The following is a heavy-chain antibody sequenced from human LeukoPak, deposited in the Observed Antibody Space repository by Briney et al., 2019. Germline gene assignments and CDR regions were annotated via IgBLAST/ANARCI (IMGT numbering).Heavy chain of an antibody. J-gene: IGHJ4*02. CDR2: ISAYNGNT. V-gene: IGHV1-18*01. CDR3: AKGEGRALGIPHPYHFDY. CDR1: GYTFTGYG. Sequence: ASVKVSCKASGYTFTGYGISWVRQAPGQGLEWMGWISAYNGNTNYAQKLQGRVTMTTDTSTSTAYMELRSLTTEDTAVYYCAKGEGRALGIPHPYHFDYWGQGNVVTVSS. D-gene: IGHD3-16*01.